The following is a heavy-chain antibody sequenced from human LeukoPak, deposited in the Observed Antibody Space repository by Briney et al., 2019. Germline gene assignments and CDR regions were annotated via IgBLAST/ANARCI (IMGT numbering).Heavy chain of an antibody. Sequence: SETLSLTCTVSGGFIRSSSYYWAWIGQPPGKGLEWIGSIYYSGSNYYNPSLNSRVTISVDTSKNQYSLKLSSVTAADTAVYYCARENYYYGSGSLFYYYYYMDVWGKGTTVTVSS. D-gene: IGHD3-10*01. J-gene: IGHJ6*03. V-gene: IGHV4-39*07. CDR2: IYYSGSN. CDR1: GGFIRSSSYY. CDR3: ARENYYYGSGSLFYYYYYMDV.